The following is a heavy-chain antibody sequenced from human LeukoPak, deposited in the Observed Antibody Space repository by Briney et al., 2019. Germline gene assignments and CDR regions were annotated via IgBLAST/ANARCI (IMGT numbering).Heavy chain of an antibody. Sequence: PSETLSLTCTVSGGSISSSSYYWGWIRQPPGKGLEWIGSIYYSGSTYYNPSLKSRVTISVDTSKNQFSLKLSSVTAADTAVYYCARRANGYSYDPETPVADAFDIWGQGTMVTVSS. CDR3: ARRANGYSYDPETPVADAFDI. CDR2: IYYSGST. J-gene: IGHJ3*02. CDR1: GGSISSSSYY. D-gene: IGHD5-18*01. V-gene: IGHV4-39*01.